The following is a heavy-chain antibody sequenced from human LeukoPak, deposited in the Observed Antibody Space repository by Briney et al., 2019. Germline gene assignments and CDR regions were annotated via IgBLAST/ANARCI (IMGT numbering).Heavy chain of an antibody. CDR1: GFTFDGFA. CDR2: INWNSGSI. Sequence: PGGPLRLSCAASGFTFDGFALFWVRQAPGRGLEYVSGINWNSGSIDYADSVKGRFTTSRDNAKSSLYLQMNSLRVEDTAVYYCAKGTGGYYGPFDSWGQGTLVTVSS. J-gene: IGHJ4*02. CDR3: AKGTGGYYGPFDS. V-gene: IGHV3-9*01. D-gene: IGHD3-22*01.